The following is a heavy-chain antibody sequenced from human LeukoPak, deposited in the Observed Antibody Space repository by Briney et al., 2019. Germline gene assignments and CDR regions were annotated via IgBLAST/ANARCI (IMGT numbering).Heavy chain of an antibody. CDR1: VYTFTGYF. V-gene: IGHV1-2*02. J-gene: IGHJ4*02. D-gene: IGHD1-26*01. CDR3: ASELIDTGSYFLVCDY. CDR2: INADTGVT. Sequence: GASVKVSCKSSVYTFTGYFIHWVRQAPGQELEWMGWINADTGVTNYAQKFQGRVTMTRDTSFTTAYMELSRLRSDDTALYYCASELIDTGSYFLVCDYWGQGTLVTVSS.